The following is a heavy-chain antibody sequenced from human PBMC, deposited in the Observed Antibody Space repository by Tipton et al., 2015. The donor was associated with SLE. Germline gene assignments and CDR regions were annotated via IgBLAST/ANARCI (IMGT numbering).Heavy chain of an antibody. CDR2: INQYGSA. CDR1: GGSFTDFY. CDR3: ASLGTDYGDH. V-gene: IGHV4-34*01. D-gene: IGHD3-16*01. J-gene: IGHJ4*02. Sequence: LRLSCAVYGGSFTDFYWSWVRQSPEKGLEWIGEINQYGSANYNPALKSRVSISLDTSKNHFSLRLTSVTAADTAVYFCASLGTDYGDHWGQGAPVTVSS.